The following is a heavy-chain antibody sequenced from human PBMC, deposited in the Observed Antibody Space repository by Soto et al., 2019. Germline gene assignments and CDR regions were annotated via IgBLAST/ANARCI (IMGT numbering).Heavy chain of an antibody. V-gene: IGHV3-21*01. CDR2: ISSSSSYI. J-gene: IGHJ5*02. CDR3: ARVARRKIALTGINWFDP. CDR1: GFTFSSYS. D-gene: IGHD2-8*01. Sequence: GWSLRLSCAASGFTFSSYSMNWVRQAPGKGLEWVSSISSSSSYIYYADSVKGRFTISRDNAKNSLYLQMNSLRAEDTAVYYCARVARRKIALTGINWFDPWGQGTLVTVSS.